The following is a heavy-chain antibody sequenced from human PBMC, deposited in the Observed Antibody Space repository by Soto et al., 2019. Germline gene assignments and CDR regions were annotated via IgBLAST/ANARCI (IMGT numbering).Heavy chain of an antibody. V-gene: IGHV4-34*01. CDR2: INHSGST. D-gene: IGHD1-7*01. J-gene: IGHJ4*02. CDR3: ARVGTGTTSL. Sequence: PSETLSLTCAVYGGSFSGYYWSWIRQPPGKGLEWIGEINHSGSTNYNPSLKSRVTISVGTSKNQFSLKLSSVTAADTAVYYCARVGTGTTSLWGQGTLVTVSS. CDR1: GGSFSGYY.